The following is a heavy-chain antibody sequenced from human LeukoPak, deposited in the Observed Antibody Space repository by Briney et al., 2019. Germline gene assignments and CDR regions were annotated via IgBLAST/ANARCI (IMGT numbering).Heavy chain of an antibody. CDR3: ARDLRVGATRTHYLFEP. CDR2: IDGRGGST. Sequence: GGSLRLSCAASGFTFSSYAMNWVRQAPGKGLEWVSTIDGRGGSTFSADSVKGRFTISRDNSKNTLYLQLNSLRAEDTAVYYCARDLRVGATRTHYLFEPWGQGTLVTVSS. D-gene: IGHD1-26*01. V-gene: IGHV3-23*01. J-gene: IGHJ5*02. CDR1: GFTFSSYA.